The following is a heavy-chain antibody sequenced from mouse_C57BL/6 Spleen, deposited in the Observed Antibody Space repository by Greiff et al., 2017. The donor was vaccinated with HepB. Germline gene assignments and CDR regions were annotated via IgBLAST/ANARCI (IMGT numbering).Heavy chain of an antibody. Sequence: QVQLQQSGAELVRPGASVTLSCKASGYTFTDYEMHWVKQTPVHGLEWIGAIDPETGGTAYNQKFKGKAILTADKSSSTAYMELRSLTSEDSAVYYWTPYDYDAHYFGCWGQGTTLTVSS. V-gene: IGHV1-15*01. D-gene: IGHD2-4*01. J-gene: IGHJ2*01. CDR2: IDPETGGT. CDR3: TPYDYDAHYFGC. CDR1: GYTFTDYE.